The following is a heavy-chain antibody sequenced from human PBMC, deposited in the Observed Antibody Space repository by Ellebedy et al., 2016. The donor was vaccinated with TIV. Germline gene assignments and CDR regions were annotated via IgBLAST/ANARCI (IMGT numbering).Heavy chain of an antibody. CDR2: MSYSGST. J-gene: IGHJ4*02. CDR1: GASISSYY. D-gene: IGHD1-26*01. CDR3: ASRASGRSDLGRGLYFEN. Sequence: MPSEILSLTCNVSGASISSYYWSWIRQPPGKGLEWIGYMSYSGSTNYNPSLKSRVTISVDTSKSQFPLKLTSVTAADTAVYYCASRASGRSDLGRGLYFENWGQGTLVTVSS. V-gene: IGHV4-59*08.